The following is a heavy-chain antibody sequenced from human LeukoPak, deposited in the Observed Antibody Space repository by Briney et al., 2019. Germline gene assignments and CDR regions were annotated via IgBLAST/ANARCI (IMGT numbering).Heavy chain of an antibody. CDR3: ARGKYYYDSSGYYHQAYYYYYYMDV. CDR2: IIPIFGTA. J-gene: IGHJ6*03. D-gene: IGHD3-22*01. Sequence: SVKVSCKASGGTFSSYAISWVRQAPGQGLEWMGGIIPIFGTANYAQKFQGRVTITADESTSTAYMELSSLRSEDTAVYYCARGKYYYDSSGYYHQAYYYYYYMDVWGKGTTVTISS. CDR1: GGTFSSYA. V-gene: IGHV1-69*13.